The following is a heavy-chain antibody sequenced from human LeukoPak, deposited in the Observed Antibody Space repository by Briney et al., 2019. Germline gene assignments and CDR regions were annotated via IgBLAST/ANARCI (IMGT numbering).Heavy chain of an antibody. CDR2: INPNSGDP. CDR1: GYTFTGYY. Sequence: ASAKVSCKASGYTFTGYYVHWVRQAPGQGLEWMGWINPNSGDPNYAQKFLGRVTMARDTSISTAYMELNRLRSDDTAVYYCARRVPVAKDVYWSDPWGQGTLVNVSS. D-gene: IGHD2-2*01. J-gene: IGHJ5*02. CDR3: ARRVPVAKDVYWSDP. V-gene: IGHV1-2*02.